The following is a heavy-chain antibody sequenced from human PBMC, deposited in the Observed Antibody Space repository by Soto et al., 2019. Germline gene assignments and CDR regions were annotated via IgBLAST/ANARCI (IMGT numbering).Heavy chain of an antibody. CDR1: GFIFSDYE. CDR2: ISGSGLTI. CDR3: ARGPYRNTYNWFDS. J-gene: IGHJ5*02. Sequence: GGSLRLSCAASGFIFSDYEINWVRQAPGKGLGWVSYISGSGLTIYYADSVKGRFTISRDNAKNSLYLQMNSLGVEDTAVYYCARGPYRNTYNWFDSWGQGTLVTVSS. V-gene: IGHV3-48*03. D-gene: IGHD5-12*01.